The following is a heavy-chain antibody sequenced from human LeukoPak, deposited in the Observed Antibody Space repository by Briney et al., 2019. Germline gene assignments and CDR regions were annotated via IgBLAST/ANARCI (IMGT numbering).Heavy chain of an antibody. CDR3: AREFSDYYDSSGYLDY. V-gene: IGHV3-30*03. Sequence: PGRSLRLSCAASGFTFSSYGMHWVRQAPGKGLEWVAVISYDGSNKYYADSVKGRFTISRDNSKNTLYLQMNSLRAEDTAVYYCAREFSDYYDSSGYLDYWGQGTLVTVSS. CDR2: ISYDGSNK. CDR1: GFTFSSYG. D-gene: IGHD3-22*01. J-gene: IGHJ4*02.